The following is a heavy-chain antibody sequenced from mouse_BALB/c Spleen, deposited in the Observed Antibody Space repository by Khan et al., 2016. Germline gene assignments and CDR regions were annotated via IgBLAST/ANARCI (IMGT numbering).Heavy chain of an antibody. J-gene: IGHJ2*01. CDR1: GFNIKDTF. D-gene: IGHD1-1*01. CDR3: ARRGPIYYYGSTYGY. CDR2: IDPANGNT. Sequence: VQLKQSGAELVKPGASVKLSCTASGFNIKDTFMHWVKQRPEQGLEWIGRIDPANGNTRYDPKFQGKATITADTSSNTAYLQLRSLTSEDTAVYYGARRGPIYYYGSTYGYWGQGTTLTVSS. V-gene: IGHV14-3*02.